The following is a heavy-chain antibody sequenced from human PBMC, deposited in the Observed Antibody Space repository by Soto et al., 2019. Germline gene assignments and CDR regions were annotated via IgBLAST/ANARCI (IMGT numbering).Heavy chain of an antibody. CDR1: GVSLSGFY. CDR2: IYYSGST. V-gene: IGHV4-59*01. Sequence: SETLSLTCAVSGVSLSGFYWSWIRQPPGKGLEYIGYIYYSGSTYYNPSLKSRVTVSLDSSKNQFSLKLTSVTAADTAIYYYGGLDYWGQGTLVTVSS. J-gene: IGHJ4*02. CDR3: GGLDY.